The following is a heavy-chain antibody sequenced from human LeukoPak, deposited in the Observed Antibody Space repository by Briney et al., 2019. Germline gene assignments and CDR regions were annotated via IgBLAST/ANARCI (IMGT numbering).Heavy chain of an antibody. V-gene: IGHV3-23*01. J-gene: IGHJ4*02. CDR2: ISGSGGST. D-gene: IGHD6-19*01. CDR3: AKDSGGWYVFDY. CDR1: GFTFSTYA. Sequence: GGSLRLSCAASGFTFSTYAMTWVRQAPGKGLEWVSAISGSGGSTYYADSVKGRFTISRDNSKNTLYLQMDNLRAEDTAIYYCAKDSGGWYVFDYWGQGTLVTVSS.